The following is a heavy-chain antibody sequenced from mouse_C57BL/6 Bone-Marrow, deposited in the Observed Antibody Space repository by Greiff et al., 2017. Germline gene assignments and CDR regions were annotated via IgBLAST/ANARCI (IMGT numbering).Heavy chain of an antibody. J-gene: IGHJ3*01. D-gene: IGHD2-5*01. CDR2: INPNNGGT. Sequence: EVQLQESGPELVKPGASVKIPCKASGYTFTDYNMDWVKQSHGTSLEWIGDINPNNGGTIYNQKFKGKATLTVDKSSSTAYMELRSLTSEDTAVYYCARGDSYYSNPGFAYWGQGTLVTVSA. V-gene: IGHV1-18*01. CDR1: GYTFTDYN. CDR3: ARGDSYYSNPGFAY.